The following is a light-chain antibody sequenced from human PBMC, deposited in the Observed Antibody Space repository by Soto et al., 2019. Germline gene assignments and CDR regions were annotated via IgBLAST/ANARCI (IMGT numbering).Light chain of an antibody. CDR1: QSVSSSS. V-gene: IGKV3-20*01. J-gene: IGKJ4*01. Sequence: IVLTQSPGTLSLSPGVRVTLSCRASQSVSSSSLAWYQQKPGQAPRLLIYAASSRATGIPDRISGSGSGTDFTLTISRLEPDDFAVYYCQQYGRGLTFGGGTKVEIK. CDR3: QQYGRGLT. CDR2: AAS.